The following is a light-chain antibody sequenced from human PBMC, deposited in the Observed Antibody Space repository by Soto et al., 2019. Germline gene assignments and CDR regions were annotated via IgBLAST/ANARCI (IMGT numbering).Light chain of an antibody. Sequence: QAVVTQPPSVSGAPGQRVTISCTGSSSNIGAGYDVPWYQQLPGTAPKLIIYGISNRPSGVPDRFSGSKSGTSASLAITGLQAEDEADYYCQSYESSLSGVVFGGGTKLTVL. CDR1: SSNIGAGYD. J-gene: IGLJ2*01. CDR2: GIS. V-gene: IGLV1-40*01. CDR3: QSYESSLSGVV.